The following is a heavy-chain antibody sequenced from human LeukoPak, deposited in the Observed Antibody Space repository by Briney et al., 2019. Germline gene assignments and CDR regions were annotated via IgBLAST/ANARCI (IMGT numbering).Heavy chain of an antibody. V-gene: IGHV4-30-2*01. D-gene: IGHD6-19*01. CDR1: GGSISSGGYS. Sequence: SQTLSLTCAVSGGSISSGGYSWSWIRQPPGKGLEWIGYIYHSGSTYYNPSLKSRVTISVDGSKNQFSLKLSSVTAADTAVYYCARDRAVAVAGTDFDYWGQGTLVTVSS. CDR3: ARDRAVAVAGTDFDY. CDR2: IYHSGST. J-gene: IGHJ4*02.